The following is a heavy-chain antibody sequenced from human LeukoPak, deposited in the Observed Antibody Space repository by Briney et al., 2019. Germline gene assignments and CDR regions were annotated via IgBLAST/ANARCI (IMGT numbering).Heavy chain of an antibody. CDR1: GGSISGSNYY. J-gene: IGHJ4*02. Sequence: PSETLSLTCTVSGGSISGSNYYWGWIRQPPGKGLEWIGYIYYSGSTNYNPSLKSRVTISVDTSKNQFSLKLSSVTAADTAVYYCARGGSSSSDLDYWGQGTLVTVSS. CDR2: IYYSGST. D-gene: IGHD6-6*01. V-gene: IGHV4-61*05. CDR3: ARGGSSSSDLDY.